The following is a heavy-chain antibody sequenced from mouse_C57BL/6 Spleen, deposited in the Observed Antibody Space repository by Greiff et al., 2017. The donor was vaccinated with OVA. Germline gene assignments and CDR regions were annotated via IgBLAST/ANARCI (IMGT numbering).Heavy chain of an antibody. CDR3: ARKDQLGLRAMDY. V-gene: IGHV1-4*01. Sequence: VQLQESGAELARPGASVKMSCKASGYTFTSYTMHWVKQRPGQGLEWIGYINPSSGYTKYNQKFKDKATLTADKSSSTAYMQLSSLTSEDSAVYYGARKDQLGLRAMDYWGQGTSVTVSS. CDR1: GYTFTSYT. J-gene: IGHJ4*01. CDR2: INPSSGYT. D-gene: IGHD4-1*02.